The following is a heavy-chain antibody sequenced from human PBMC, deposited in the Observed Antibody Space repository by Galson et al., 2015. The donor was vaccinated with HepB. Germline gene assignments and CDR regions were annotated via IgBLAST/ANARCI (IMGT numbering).Heavy chain of an antibody. CDR2: ISYDGSNK. V-gene: IGHV3-30-3*01. Sequence: SLRLSCAASGFTFSSYAMHWVRQAPGKGLEWVAVISYDGSNKYYADSVKGRFTISRDNSKNTLYLQMNSLRAEDTAVYYCAGIAARLVDYWGQGTLVTVSS. CDR1: GFTFSSYA. CDR3: AGIAARLVDY. J-gene: IGHJ4*02. D-gene: IGHD6-6*01.